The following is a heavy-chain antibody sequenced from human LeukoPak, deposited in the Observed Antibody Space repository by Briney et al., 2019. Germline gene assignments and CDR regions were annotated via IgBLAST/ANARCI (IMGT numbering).Heavy chain of an antibody. CDR3: AKEGDGFPDY. CDR1: GFTFDDHA. J-gene: IGHJ4*02. CDR2: ISWNSGSI. V-gene: IGHV3-9*01. D-gene: IGHD3-16*01. Sequence: GGSLRLSCAASGFTFDDHAMHWVRQAPGKGLEWVSGISWNSGSIGYADSVKGRFTISRDNAKNSLYLQMNSLRAEDTALYYCAKEGDGFPDYWGQGTLVTVSS.